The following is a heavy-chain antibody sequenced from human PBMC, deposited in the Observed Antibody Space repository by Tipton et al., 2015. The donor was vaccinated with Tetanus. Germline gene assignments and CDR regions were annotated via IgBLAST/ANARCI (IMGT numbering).Heavy chain of an antibody. CDR1: GGGFSKFE. D-gene: IGHD1-20*01. V-gene: IGHV1-69*11. J-gene: IGHJ4*02. CDR3: ARGHSPLYNWSFGYIAF. CDR2: IIPAVTTV. Sequence: QSGAEVKKPGSSVKVSCKASGGGFSKFEISWVRQAPGQGLELMGTIIPAVTTVTYEQKFRGRVTITADASTSTAYMELSSLRSDETAVFFCARGHSPLYNWSFGYIAFGGQGTLFTFSS.